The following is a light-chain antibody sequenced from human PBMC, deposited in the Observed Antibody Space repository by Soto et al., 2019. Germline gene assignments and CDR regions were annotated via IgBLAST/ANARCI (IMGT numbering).Light chain of an antibody. CDR1: QSISTY. V-gene: IGKV1-39*01. CDR3: QQSYSTPRT. J-gene: IGKJ3*01. Sequence: DIQMTKSPYSLSASVGDRVTITCRASQSISTYLNWYQQKPGKAPKLLIYGASTLQSGVPSRFSGSGSGTEFPRTISSRQAEDFVTYYCQQSYSTPRTFGPGTKVEIK. CDR2: GAS.